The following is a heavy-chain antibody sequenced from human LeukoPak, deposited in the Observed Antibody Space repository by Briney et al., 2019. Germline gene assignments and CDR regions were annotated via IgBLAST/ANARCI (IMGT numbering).Heavy chain of an antibody. Sequence: SETLSLTCTVSGGSITSSSSYWGWIRQPPGKGLEWVGAMFYSGISYYNPSLKSRVTMSVDTSKNQFSLRLTSVTAADTAVYYCARYSKVMITASSYWYFDLWGRGTLVTVSS. CDR1: GGSITSSSSY. V-gene: IGHV4-39*07. CDR3: ARYSKVMITASSYWYFDL. CDR2: MFYSGIS. D-gene: IGHD2-15*01. J-gene: IGHJ2*01.